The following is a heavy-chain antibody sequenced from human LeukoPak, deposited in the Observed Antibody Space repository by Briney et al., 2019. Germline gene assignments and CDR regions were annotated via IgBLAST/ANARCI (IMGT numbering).Heavy chain of an antibody. CDR2: INHSGST. CDR1: GGSFSGYY. D-gene: IGHD3-10*01. J-gene: IGHJ4*02. Sequence: SETLSLTCAAYGGSFSGYYWSWIRQPPGKGLEWIGEINHSGSTNYNPSLKSRVTISVDTSKNQFSLKLSSVTAADTAVYYCARYGNLLWFGELNYYFDYWGQGTLVTVSS. CDR3: ARYGNLLWFGELNYYFDY. V-gene: IGHV4-34*01.